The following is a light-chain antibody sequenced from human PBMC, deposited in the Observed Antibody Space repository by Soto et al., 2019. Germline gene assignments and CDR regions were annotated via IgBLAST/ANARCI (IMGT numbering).Light chain of an antibody. Sequence: DIRMTQSPSTLSGSVGDRVTITCRASQTISSWLAWYQQKPGKAPKLLIYKASTLKSGVPSRFSGSGSGTEFTLTISSLQTDDFETYYCQHYNSYSEEFGQGTKV. CDR1: QTISSW. CDR2: KAS. J-gene: IGKJ1*01. CDR3: QHYNSYSEE. V-gene: IGKV1-5*03.